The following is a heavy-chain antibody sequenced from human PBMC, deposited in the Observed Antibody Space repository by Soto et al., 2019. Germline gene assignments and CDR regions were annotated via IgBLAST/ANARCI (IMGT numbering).Heavy chain of an antibody. V-gene: IGHV3-23*01. D-gene: IGHD3-22*01. J-gene: IGHJ4*02. CDR1: GFTFGNYV. Sequence: VQLLESGGDLVQPGGSLKLSCVGSGFTFGNYVMNWVRQAPGKGLEWVASISGTGVSTFYAHAVKGRFTISRDNANNSLYLQMNSLRAEDTATYYCVRDGLDYYDTERLYFDNWGQGTLVTVSS. CDR3: VRDGLDYYDTERLYFDN. CDR2: ISGTGVST.